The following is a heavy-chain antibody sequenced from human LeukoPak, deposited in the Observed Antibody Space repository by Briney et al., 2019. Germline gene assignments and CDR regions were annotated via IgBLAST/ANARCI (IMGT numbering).Heavy chain of an antibody. J-gene: IGHJ6*02. CDR2: INHSGST. Sequence: PSETLSLTCAVYGGSFSGYYWSWIRQPPGKGLEWIGEINHSGSTNYNPPLKSRVTISVDTSKNQFSLKLSSVTAADTAVYYCAGEYCGGDCSLYYYYGMDVWGQGTTVTVSS. D-gene: IGHD2-21*02. CDR3: AGEYCGGDCSLYYYYGMDV. V-gene: IGHV4-34*01. CDR1: GGSFSGYY.